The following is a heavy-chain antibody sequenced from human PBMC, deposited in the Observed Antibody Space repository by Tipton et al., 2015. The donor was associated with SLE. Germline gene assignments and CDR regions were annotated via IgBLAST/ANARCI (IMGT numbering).Heavy chain of an antibody. J-gene: IGHJ6*02. D-gene: IGHD3-10*01. CDR3: ARHFNDAYYGSAAGYLYGMDV. CDR2: IFPGDSDT. V-gene: IGHV5-51*01. CDR1: GYSFSSYW. Sequence: VQLVQSGAEVKKPGESLKISCKASGYSFSSYWIGWVRQTPGRGLEWMGIIFPGDSDTKYSPSFQGQVTISADKSISTAYLQWSSLKASVTGIYYCARHFNDAYYGSAAGYLYGMDVWGQGTTVTVSS.